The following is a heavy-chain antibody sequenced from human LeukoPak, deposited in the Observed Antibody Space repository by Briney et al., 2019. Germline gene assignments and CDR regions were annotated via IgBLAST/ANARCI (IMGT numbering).Heavy chain of an antibody. V-gene: IGHV3-7*01. CDR2: INADGSET. Sequence: GGSLRLSCVASGFSFSRFCMSWARQPPGRGLEWVANINADGSETNFVDSVNGRFTISRDNTQRSVYLQMNSLRADDTAVYFCSNGGHLDNWGQGTLVTVSS. J-gene: IGHJ4*02. CDR3: SNGGHLDN. D-gene: IGHD3-10*01. CDR1: GFSFSRFC.